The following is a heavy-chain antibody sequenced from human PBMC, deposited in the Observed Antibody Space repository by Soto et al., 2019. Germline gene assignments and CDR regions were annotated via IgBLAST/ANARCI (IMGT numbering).Heavy chain of an antibody. CDR3: ARTAAAGKYYYGVDV. CDR2: IYPGDSDT. J-gene: IGHJ6*02. Sequence: GESLKLSGTGSGYSFTRYFIGWVRQMPGKGLEWMGIIYPGDSDTRYSPSFQGQVTISADKSISTAYLQWSSLKASDTAMYYCARTAAAGKYYYGVDVWGQGTTVTVSS. V-gene: IGHV5-51*01. CDR1: GYSFTRYF. D-gene: IGHD6-13*01.